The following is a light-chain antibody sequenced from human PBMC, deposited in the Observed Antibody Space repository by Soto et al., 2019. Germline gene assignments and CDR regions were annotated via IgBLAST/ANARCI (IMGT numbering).Light chain of an antibody. J-gene: IGKJ1*01. CDR3: QQYGSSPRT. CDR2: DAS. V-gene: IGKV3-20*01. Sequence: EIVLTQSPATLSLSPGERATLSCRASQSVSSYLAWYQQKPGQAPRLLIYDASNRATGIPDRFSGSGSGTDFTLTISRLEPEDFAVYYCQQYGSSPRTFSQGTKVEIK. CDR1: QSVSSY.